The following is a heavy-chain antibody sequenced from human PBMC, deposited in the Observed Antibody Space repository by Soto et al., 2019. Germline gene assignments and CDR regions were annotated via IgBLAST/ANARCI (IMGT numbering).Heavy chain of an antibody. V-gene: IGHV3-23*01. CDR1: GFTFSEYA. CDR3: AKKGPGSLTTYCSHIGCHYALDL. Sequence: EVQLLESGGGLVQPGGSLRLSCAASGFTFSEYAMTWVRQAPGKGLEWVSTISGGGDGAFYADYVKGHFTISRDNSKNTVYLQMNSLRSVDTNIYCCAKKGPGSLTTYCSHIGCHYALDLWGQGTMVTVSS. D-gene: IGHD2-15*01. J-gene: IGHJ3*01. CDR2: ISGGGDGA.